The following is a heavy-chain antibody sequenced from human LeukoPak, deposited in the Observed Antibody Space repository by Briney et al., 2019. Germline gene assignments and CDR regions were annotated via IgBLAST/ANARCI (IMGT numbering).Heavy chain of an antibody. J-gene: IGHJ6*02. Sequence: ASVKVSCKASGYTFTTYGISWVRQAPGQGLEWMGWISAYNGNTNYAQKLQGRVTMTTDTSTSTAYMELRSLRSDDTAVYYCARSGYDYYYYGMDVWGQGTTVTVSS. CDR2: ISAYNGNT. V-gene: IGHV1-18*01. CDR1: GYTFTTYG. CDR3: ARSGYDYYYYGMDV. D-gene: IGHD5-12*01.